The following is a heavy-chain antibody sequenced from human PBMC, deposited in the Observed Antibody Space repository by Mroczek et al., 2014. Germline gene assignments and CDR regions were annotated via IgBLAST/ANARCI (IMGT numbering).Heavy chain of an antibody. CDR3: ARHLEQLAGYYFDY. Sequence: QVQLQESGPGLVKPSETLSLTCTVSGGSISSSSYYWGWIRQPPGKGLEWIGSIYYSGSTYYNPSLKSRVTISVDTSKNQFSLKLSSVTAADTAVYYCARHLEQLAGYYFDYWGQGTLVTVSS. J-gene: IGHJ4*02. CDR2: IYYSGST. CDR1: GGSISSSSYY. D-gene: IGHD6-13*01. V-gene: IGHV4-39*01.